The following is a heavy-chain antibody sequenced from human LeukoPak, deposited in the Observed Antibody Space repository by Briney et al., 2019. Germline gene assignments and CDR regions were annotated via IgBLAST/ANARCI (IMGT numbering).Heavy chain of an antibody. CDR2: ISGSGGST. Sequence: PGGSLRLSCAASGFTSSSYAMRWVRQAPGKGLEWVSVISGSGGSTDYADSVKGRFTISRGNSKHTLYLQMNSLRAEDTAVYYRAKRTFGGSYLDYWGQGTLVTVSS. CDR3: AKRTFGGSYLDY. CDR1: GFTSSSYA. J-gene: IGHJ4*02. D-gene: IGHD1-26*01. V-gene: IGHV3-23*01.